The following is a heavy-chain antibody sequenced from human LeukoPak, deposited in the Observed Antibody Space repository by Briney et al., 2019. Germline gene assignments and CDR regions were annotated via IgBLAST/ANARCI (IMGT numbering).Heavy chain of an antibody. V-gene: IGHV3-30*02. J-gene: IGHJ4*02. D-gene: IGHD2-21*01. CDR3: AKDRLPDCGSDCPLDY. Sequence: PGGSLRLSCAASGFTFSSYGMHWVRQAPGKGLEWVAFIRYDGSNKYYADSVKGRFTISRDNSKNTLYLQMNSLRAEDTAVYYCAKDRLPDCGSDCPLDYWGQGTLVTVSS. CDR2: IRYDGSNK. CDR1: GFTFSSYG.